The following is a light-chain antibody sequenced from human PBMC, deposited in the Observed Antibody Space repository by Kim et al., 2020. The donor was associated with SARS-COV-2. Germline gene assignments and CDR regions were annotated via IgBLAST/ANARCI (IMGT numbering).Light chain of an antibody. Sequence: ASVGERVTITWRASQDINNYLGWDQQKPGEGPKLLIYAASALQSGVPSRFSGSGSGTDFTLAISSLQPEDVGTYYCQKYGSGPRTFGQGTKVDIK. V-gene: IGKV1-27*01. CDR2: AAS. CDR1: QDINNY. CDR3: QKYGSGPRT. J-gene: IGKJ1*01.